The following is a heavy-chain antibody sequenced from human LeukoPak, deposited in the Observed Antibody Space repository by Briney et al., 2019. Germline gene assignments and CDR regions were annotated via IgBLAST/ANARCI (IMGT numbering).Heavy chain of an antibody. D-gene: IGHD3-9*01. V-gene: IGHV3-33*06. J-gene: IGHJ4*02. CDR3: AKDYYDILTGYYSYLDY. CDR1: GFTFSSYG. Sequence: GRSLRLSCAASGFTFSSYGMHWVRQAPGKGLEWVAVIWYDGSNIYYADSVKVRFTISRDNSKNTLYLQMNSLRAEDTAVYYCAKDYYDILTGYYSYLDYWGQGTLVTVSS. CDR2: IWYDGSNI.